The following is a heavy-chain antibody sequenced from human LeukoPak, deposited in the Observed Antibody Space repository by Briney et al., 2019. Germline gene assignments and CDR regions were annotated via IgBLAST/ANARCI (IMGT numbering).Heavy chain of an antibody. CDR3: ARTQTEYSYGHPYCFDY. CDR1: GFTFDDYA. CDR2: ISWNSGSI. D-gene: IGHD5-18*01. Sequence: TGGSLRLSCAASGFTFDDYAMHWVRQAPGKGLEWVSGISWNSGSIGYADSVKGRFTISRDNAKNSLYLQMNSLRAEDTAVYYCARTQTEYSYGHPYCFDYWGQGTLVTVSS. V-gene: IGHV3-9*01. J-gene: IGHJ4*02.